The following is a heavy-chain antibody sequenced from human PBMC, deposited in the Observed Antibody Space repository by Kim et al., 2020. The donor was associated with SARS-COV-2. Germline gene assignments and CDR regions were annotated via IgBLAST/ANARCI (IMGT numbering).Heavy chain of an antibody. J-gene: IGHJ4*02. Sequence: SETLSLTCTVSGYSISSGHYWGWIRQPPGKGLEWIGSTYHNGNAYYNPSLKSQVTISVDTSKNQFSLKLSSVTAADTAVHYCARVWKDYGIDYWGQGTL. CDR2: TYHNGNA. D-gene: IGHD4-17*01. CDR1: GYSISSGHY. CDR3: ARVWKDYGIDY. V-gene: IGHV4-38-2*02.